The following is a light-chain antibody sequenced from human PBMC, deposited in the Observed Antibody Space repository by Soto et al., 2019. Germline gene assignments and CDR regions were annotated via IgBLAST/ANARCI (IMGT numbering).Light chain of an antibody. V-gene: IGLV2-14*01. CDR3: SSYTSSSTWV. Sequence: QSALTQPASASGSPGQSITISCTGTSSDVGGYNYVSWYQQHPGKAPKLMIYEVSNRPSGVSNRFSGSKSGNTASLTISGLPAEDEADYYCSSYTSSSTWVFGGGTKVTVL. J-gene: IGLJ3*02. CDR2: EVS. CDR1: SSDVGGYNY.